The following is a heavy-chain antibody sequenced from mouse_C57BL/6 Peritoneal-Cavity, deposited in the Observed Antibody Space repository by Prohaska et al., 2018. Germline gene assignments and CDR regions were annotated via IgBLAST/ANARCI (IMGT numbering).Heavy chain of an antibody. CDR3: ARGGYYVSYAMDY. Sequence: GGLVQPGGSLKLSCAASGIDFSRYWMSWVRRAPGNGLEWIGEINPDSSTINYAPSLKDKFIISRDNAKNTLYLQMRKVRSEDTAIYYCARGGYYVSYAMDYWGQGTSVTVSS. CDR1: GIDFSRYW. J-gene: IGHJ4*01. CDR2: INPDSSTI. D-gene: IGHD2-3*01. V-gene: IGHV4-1*01.